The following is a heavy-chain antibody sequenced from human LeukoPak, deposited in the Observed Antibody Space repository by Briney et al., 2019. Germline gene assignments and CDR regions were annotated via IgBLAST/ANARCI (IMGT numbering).Heavy chain of an antibody. V-gene: IGHV3-43*01. J-gene: IGHJ4*02. Sequence: TGGSLRLSCAASGFTFDDYTMHWVRQAPGKGLEWVSLISWDGGSTYYADSVKGRFTISRDNSKNSLYLQMNSLRTEDTALYYCAKDRDSSGWYDYWGQGNLVTVSS. CDR3: AKDRDSSGWYDY. D-gene: IGHD6-19*01. CDR1: GFTFDDYT. CDR2: ISWDGGST.